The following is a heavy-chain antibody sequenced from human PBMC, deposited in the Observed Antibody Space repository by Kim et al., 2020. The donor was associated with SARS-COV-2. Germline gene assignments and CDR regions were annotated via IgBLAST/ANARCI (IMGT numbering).Heavy chain of an antibody. J-gene: IGHJ4*02. CDR2: ISAYNGKI. Sequence: ASVKVSCKASGYTFTNYGISWVRQAPGQGLEWMGWISAYNGKINYAQQLQGRVTMTTDTSTSTAYMELRSLRSDDTAVYYCARDTLEYYFDYWGQGTLVTVSS. CDR1: GYTFTNYG. CDR3: ARDTLEYYFDY. V-gene: IGHV1-18*04.